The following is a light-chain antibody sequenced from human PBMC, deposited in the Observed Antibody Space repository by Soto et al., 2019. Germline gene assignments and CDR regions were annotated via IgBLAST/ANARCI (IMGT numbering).Light chain of an antibody. V-gene: IGKV3-20*01. CDR2: GAS. CDR1: QSVSSSY. J-gene: IGKJ1*01. CDR3: QQYEAVVT. Sequence: EIVLTQSPGTLSLSPGERATLSCRASQSVSSSYLAWYQQKPGQAPRLLIYGASSRATGIPDRFSGSGSGTDFTLTISSLEPEDVAVYYCQQYEAVVTFGQGTKVDIK.